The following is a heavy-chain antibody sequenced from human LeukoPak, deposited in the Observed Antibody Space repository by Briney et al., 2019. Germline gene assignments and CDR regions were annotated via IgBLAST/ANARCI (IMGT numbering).Heavy chain of an antibody. CDR2: IKSKTDGGTT. D-gene: IGHD1-26*01. CDR3: TTEAVGLVYYYYGMDV. CDR1: GFTFSNAW. V-gene: IGHV3-15*01. J-gene: IGHJ6*02. Sequence: GGSLRLSCAASGFTFSNAWMSWVRQAPGKGLEWVGRIKSKTDGGTTDYAAPVRGRFTISRDDSKNTLYLQMNSLKTEDTAVYYYTTEAVGLVYYYYGMDVWGQGTTVTVSS.